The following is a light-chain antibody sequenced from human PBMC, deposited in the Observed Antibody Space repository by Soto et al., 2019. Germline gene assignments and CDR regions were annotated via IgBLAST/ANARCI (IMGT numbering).Light chain of an antibody. CDR3: SSYTTSGTRYV. V-gene: IGLV2-14*03. Sequence: QSVLTQPASVSGSPGQSITISCTGTSSDIGANNYVSWYRHHPGEAPKLMIFDVSYRPSGVSNRFSGSKSGNAASLTISGFQADDESYYYCSSYTTSGTRYVFGTGTKVTVL. CDR1: SSDIGANNY. J-gene: IGLJ1*01. CDR2: DVS.